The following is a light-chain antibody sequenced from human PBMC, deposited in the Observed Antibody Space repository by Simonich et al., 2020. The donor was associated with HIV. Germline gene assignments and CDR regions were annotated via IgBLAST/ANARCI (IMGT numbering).Light chain of an antibody. CDR3: QQYYTTPPT. CDR2: WAS. CDR1: RNILYNSNNKNY. Sequence: DIVMTHSPDSLAVSLGERATINCKSSRNILYNSNNKNYLACYQQKPGQPPNLLIYWASTRESGVPDRFSASGSGTDFTLTISSLQAEDVAVYYCQQYYTTPPTFGQGTKVEIK. J-gene: IGKJ1*01. V-gene: IGKV4-1*01.